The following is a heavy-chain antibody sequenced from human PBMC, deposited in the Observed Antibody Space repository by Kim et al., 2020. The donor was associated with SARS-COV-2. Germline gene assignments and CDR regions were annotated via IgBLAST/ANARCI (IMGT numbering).Heavy chain of an antibody. J-gene: IGHJ4*02. D-gene: IGHD2-21*02. Sequence: GGSLRLSCAASGFTFSSYGMHWVRQAPGKGLEWVAVISYDGSNKYYADSVKGRFTISRDNSKNTLYLQMNSLRAEDTAVYYCAKTQGTVVTPGSFDYWGQGTLVTVSS. V-gene: IGHV3-30*18. CDR3: AKTQGTVVTPGSFDY. CDR2: ISYDGSNK. CDR1: GFTFSSYG.